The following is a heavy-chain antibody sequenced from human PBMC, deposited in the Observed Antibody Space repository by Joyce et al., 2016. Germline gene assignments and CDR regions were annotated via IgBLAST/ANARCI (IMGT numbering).Heavy chain of an antibody. V-gene: IGHV3-48*01. Sequence: EVQLVESGGGLVQPGGSLRLSCAASGFTFSSYSMKWVRQAPGKGLEWVSYISSSSSAMYYADSVKCRFTISRDNAKNSLYLQMNSLRAEDTAVYYCARDRGSYYYFYYYMDVWGKGTTVTVSS. CDR2: ISSSSSAM. CDR3: ARDRGSYYYFYYYMDV. J-gene: IGHJ6*03. CDR1: GFTFSSYS. D-gene: IGHD3-16*01.